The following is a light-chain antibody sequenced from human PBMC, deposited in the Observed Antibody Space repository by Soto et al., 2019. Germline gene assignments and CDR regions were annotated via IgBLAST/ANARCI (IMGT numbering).Light chain of an antibody. J-gene: IGKJ1*01. CDR2: DAS. CDR3: QQYNNWLWT. V-gene: IGKV3-15*01. CDR1: QRVSRN. Sequence: ELVMTQSPATLSVSPGERATLSCRASQRVSRNVAWYQQKPGQAPRLLIHDASTRATGIAVRFSGSGSGTEFTLTISSLQSEDFAVYYCQQYNNWLWTFGQGTKVEIK.